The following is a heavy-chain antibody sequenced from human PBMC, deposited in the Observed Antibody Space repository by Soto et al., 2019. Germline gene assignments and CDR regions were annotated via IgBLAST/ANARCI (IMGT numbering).Heavy chain of an antibody. CDR3: ARTLDFWSGYFTVRGFNP. D-gene: IGHD3-3*01. Sequence: ASVKVSCKASGYTFTSYGISWVRQAPGQGLEWMGWISAYNGNTNYAQKLQGRVTMTTDTSTSTAYMELRSLRSDDTAVYYCARTLDFWSGYFTVRGFNPWGQAPLVTVSS. V-gene: IGHV1-18*01. CDR1: GYTFTSYG. CDR2: ISAYNGNT. J-gene: IGHJ5*02.